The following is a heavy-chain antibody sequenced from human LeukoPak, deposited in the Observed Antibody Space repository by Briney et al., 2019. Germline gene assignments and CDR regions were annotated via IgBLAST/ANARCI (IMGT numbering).Heavy chain of an antibody. Sequence: ASVKVSCKASGFTFTSYDINWVRQASGQGLEWMGWMNPNNGNTGYAQKFQGRVTMTRDTSISTAYTELRGLRSEDTAVYYCVRDGEGVAISVNYWFDPWGQGTLVTVSS. CDR1: GFTFTSYD. D-gene: IGHD3-10*01. CDR3: VRDGEGVAISVNYWFDP. CDR2: MNPNNGNT. V-gene: IGHV1-8*01. J-gene: IGHJ5*02.